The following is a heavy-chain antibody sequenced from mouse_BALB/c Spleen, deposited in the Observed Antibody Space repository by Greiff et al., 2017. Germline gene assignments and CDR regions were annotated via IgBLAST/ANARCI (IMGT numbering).Heavy chain of an antibody. V-gene: IGHV2-2*02. CDR1: GFSLTSYG. J-gene: IGHJ4*01. CDR3: ARKGRYRYDETDYYAMDY. Sequence: QVQLQQSGPGLVQPSQSLSITCTVSGFSLTSYGVHWVRQSPGKGLEWLGVIWSGGSTDYNAAFISRLSISKDNSKSQVFFKMNSLQANDTAIYYCARKGRYRYDETDYYAMDYWGQGTSVTVSS. D-gene: IGHD2-14*01. CDR2: IWSGGST.